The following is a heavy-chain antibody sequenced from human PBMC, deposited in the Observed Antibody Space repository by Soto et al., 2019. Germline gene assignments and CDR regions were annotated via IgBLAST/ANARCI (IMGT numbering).Heavy chain of an antibody. V-gene: IGHV3-23*01. D-gene: IGHD3-16*01. CDR2: VSDGGSDA. CDR3: ARGGEPTIWGVNYYYYGMDV. Sequence: GGSLRLSCAASGFTFSTYAMSWVRQPPGKGLEWVSIVSDGGSDAFYADSVKGRFAISRDNSKNTLYLQMNSLTAEDTAVYYCARGGEPTIWGVNYYYYGMDVWGQGTTVTVSS. CDR1: GFTFSTYA. J-gene: IGHJ6*02.